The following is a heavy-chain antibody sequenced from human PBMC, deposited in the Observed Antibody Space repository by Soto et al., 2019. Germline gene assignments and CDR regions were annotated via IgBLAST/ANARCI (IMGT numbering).Heavy chain of an antibody. CDR3: TRYGPLAAVAPATGITSYYYTMDV. Sequence: PWGSLRLSCTASGFTVGDYGMSWVRRAPGKGLEWVGLIRSKGYGGTTEYAASVKGRFTISRDESKSIAYLQMNNLKIEDTGVYYCTRYGPLAAVAPATGITSYYYTMDVWGQGTTVTVYS. CDR1: GFTVGDYG. CDR2: IRSKGYGGTT. D-gene: IGHD3-3*01. V-gene: IGHV3-49*04. J-gene: IGHJ6*02.